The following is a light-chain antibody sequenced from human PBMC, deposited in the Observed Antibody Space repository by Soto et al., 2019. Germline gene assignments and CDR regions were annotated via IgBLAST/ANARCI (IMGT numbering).Light chain of an antibody. J-gene: IGKJ1*01. CDR1: QSVSGY. Sequence: EMVLTQSPATLSVSPVERATLSCRASQSVSGYLAWYQQKPGQAPRLLIYDASSRANGIPARFTGSGSGTDFSLTISSLEPEDFAVYYCQQRGTWPTFGQGTKVDIK. CDR3: QQRGTWPT. V-gene: IGKV3-11*01. CDR2: DAS.